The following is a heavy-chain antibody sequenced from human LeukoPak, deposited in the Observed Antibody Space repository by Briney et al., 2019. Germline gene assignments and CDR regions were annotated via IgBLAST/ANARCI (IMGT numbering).Heavy chain of an antibody. CDR2: ISSSGITV. J-gene: IGHJ4*02. Sequence: GESLKISCEASGFTFSNYEMNWVRQAPGQGLEWVSYISSSGITVYSADSVQGRFTISRDNAKNSLYLQMSSLRAEDTAIYYCARVRRGYNGYDAFDYWGQGTLVTVSS. CDR3: ARVRRGYNGYDAFDY. CDR1: GFTFSNYE. V-gene: IGHV3-48*03. D-gene: IGHD5-12*01.